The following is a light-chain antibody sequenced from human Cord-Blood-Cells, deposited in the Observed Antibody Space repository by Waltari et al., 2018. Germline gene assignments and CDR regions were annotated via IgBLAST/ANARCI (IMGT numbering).Light chain of an antibody. CDR3: CSYAGSSTPVV. Sequence: QSALTQPASVSGSPGQSITISCTGTSSDVGSYNLVSWYQQHPGKAPKLMLYEGSKRLSGVSNRFSGSKSGNTASLTIAGLQAEDEADYYCCSYAGSSTPVVFGGGTKLTVL. J-gene: IGLJ2*01. CDR1: SSDVGSYNL. CDR2: EGS. V-gene: IGLV2-23*01.